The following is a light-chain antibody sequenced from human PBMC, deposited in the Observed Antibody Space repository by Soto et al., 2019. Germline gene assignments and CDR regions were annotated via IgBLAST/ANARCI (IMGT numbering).Light chain of an antibody. V-gene: IGLV1-40*01. Sequence: QTVVTQPPSVSGAPGQRVTISCTGSSSNIGAGYDVHWYQQLPGTAPKLLIYDNNNRPSGVPDRFSGSKSGTSASLAITGLQTEDEADYYCQSSDSSLSALFGGGTKLTVL. CDR2: DNN. CDR1: SSNIGAGYD. CDR3: QSSDSSLSAL. J-gene: IGLJ2*01.